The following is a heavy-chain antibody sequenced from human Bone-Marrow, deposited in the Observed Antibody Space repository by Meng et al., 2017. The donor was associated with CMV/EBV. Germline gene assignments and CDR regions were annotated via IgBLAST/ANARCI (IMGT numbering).Heavy chain of an antibody. CDR3: ARDNYSALYYYGMDV. J-gene: IGHJ6*02. V-gene: IGHV3-48*04. CDR1: GFTVSSNY. D-gene: IGHD2-21*01. CDR2: ISSSSSTI. Sequence: GESLKISCAASGFTVSSNYMSWVRQAPGKGLEWVSYISSSSSTIYYADSVKGRLTISRDNAKNSLYLQMNSLRAEDTAVYYCARDNYSALYYYGMDVWGQGTTVTVSS.